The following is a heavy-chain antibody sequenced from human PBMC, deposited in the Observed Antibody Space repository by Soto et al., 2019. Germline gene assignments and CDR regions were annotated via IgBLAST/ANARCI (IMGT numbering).Heavy chain of an antibody. Sequence: EVQLLESGGGLVQPGGSLRLSCAASGFTFSSYAMSWVRQAPGKGLEWVSAISGSGGSTYYADSVKGRFTISRDNSKNTLYLQMNSLRAEDTAVYYCAKSGYDIPRPLGGMDVWGQGTTVTVSS. J-gene: IGHJ6*02. V-gene: IGHV3-23*01. CDR2: ISGSGGST. D-gene: IGHD3-9*01. CDR1: GFTFSSYA. CDR3: AKSGYDIPRPLGGMDV.